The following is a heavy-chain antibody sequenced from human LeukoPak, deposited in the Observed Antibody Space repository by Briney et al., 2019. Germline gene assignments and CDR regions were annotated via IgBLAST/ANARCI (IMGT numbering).Heavy chain of an antibody. V-gene: IGHV4-59*12. CDR2: IYYSGGT. D-gene: IGHD2-2*01. CDR3: ARRYCSSTSCYVGYESWFDP. CDR1: GGSISSYY. Sequence: SETLSLTCTVSGGSISSYYWSWIRQPPGKGLEWIGYIYYSGGTNYNPSLKSRVTISVDTSKNQFSLKLSSVTAADTAVYYCARRYCSSTSCYVGYESWFDPWGQGTLVTVSS. J-gene: IGHJ5*02.